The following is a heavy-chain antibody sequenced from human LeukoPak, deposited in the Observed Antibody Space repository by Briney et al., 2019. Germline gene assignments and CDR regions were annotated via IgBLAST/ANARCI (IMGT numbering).Heavy chain of an antibody. D-gene: IGHD6-13*01. V-gene: IGHV4-34*04. CDR1: GGSFGGYY. CDR2: INHSGNT. J-gene: IGHJ3*02. CDR3: ARVAAAGTDPGAFDI. Sequence: SSETLSLTCAVYGGSFGGYYWSWIRQPPGKGLEWIGEINHSGNTNDNPSHKSRATISVDTSKNQFSLKLRSVTAADTAVYYCARVAAAGTDPGAFDIWGQGTMVTVSS.